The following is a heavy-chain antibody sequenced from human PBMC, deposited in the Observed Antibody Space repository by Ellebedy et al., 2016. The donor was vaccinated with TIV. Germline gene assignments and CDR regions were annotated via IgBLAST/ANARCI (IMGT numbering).Heavy chain of an antibody. V-gene: IGHV3-30*03. CDR2: ISYDGNEK. Sequence: GGSLRLXCAAPGFTFSSYGIHWVRQAPGKGLEWVALISYDGNEKFYADSVKGRFTISRDKSKNTVYLQMNSLRTDDTAVYSCARVVTSYGMDIWGQGTTVTVSS. D-gene: IGHD2-21*01. J-gene: IGHJ6*02. CDR1: GFTFSSYG. CDR3: ARVVTSYGMDI.